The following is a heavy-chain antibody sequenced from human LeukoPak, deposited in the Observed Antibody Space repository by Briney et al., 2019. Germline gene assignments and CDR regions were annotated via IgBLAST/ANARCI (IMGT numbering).Heavy chain of an antibody. Sequence: PPETLSLTCAVYGGSFSGYYWSWIRQPPGKGLEWIGEINHSGSTNYNPSLKSRVTISVDTSKNQFSLKLSSVTAADTAVYYCARGWLYGSGKHDYWGQGTLVTVSS. V-gene: IGHV4-34*01. J-gene: IGHJ4*02. CDR2: INHSGST. D-gene: IGHD3-10*01. CDR1: GGSFSGYY. CDR3: ARGWLYGSGKHDY.